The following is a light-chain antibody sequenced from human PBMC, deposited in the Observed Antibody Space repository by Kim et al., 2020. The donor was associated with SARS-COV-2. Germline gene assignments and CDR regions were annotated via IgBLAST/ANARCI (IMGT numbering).Light chain of an antibody. Sequence: SVSPEERATLSCRARQSVSSNLAWYQQKPGQAPRLLIYGASTRATGIPARFSGSGSGTEFTLTISSLQSEDFAVYYCQQYNNWPVTFGQGTKLEI. CDR1: QSVSSN. CDR2: GAS. V-gene: IGKV3-15*01. CDR3: QQYNNWPVT. J-gene: IGKJ2*01.